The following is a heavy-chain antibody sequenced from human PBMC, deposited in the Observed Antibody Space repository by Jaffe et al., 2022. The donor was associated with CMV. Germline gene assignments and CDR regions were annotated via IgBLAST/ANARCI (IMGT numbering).Heavy chain of an antibody. J-gene: IGHJ4*02. V-gene: IGHV4-34*01. D-gene: IGHD6-19*01. CDR2: INHSGST. Sequence: QVQLQQWGAGLLKPSETLSLTCAVYGGSFSGYYWSWIRQPPGKGLEWIGEINHSGSTNYNPSLKSRVTISVDTSKNQFSLKLSSVTAADTAVYYCAREQWLVPRGFDYWGQGTLVTVSS. CDR1: GGSFSGYY. CDR3: AREQWLVPRGFDY.